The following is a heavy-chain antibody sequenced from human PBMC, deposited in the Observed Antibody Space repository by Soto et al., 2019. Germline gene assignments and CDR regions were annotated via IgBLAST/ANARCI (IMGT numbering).Heavy chain of an antibody. Sequence: PSETLSLTCVVSGGSLSDYFWCWIRQPPGMALEWIGEINHLGSINYNPSLKSRVTMSVDTSKNQFSLKLNSVTAADTAVYYCARGAYYDFWSGFLVYMDVWGKGTSVTVSS. V-gene: IGHV4-34*01. CDR2: INHLGSI. CDR3: ARGAYYDFWSGFLVYMDV. CDR1: GGSLSDYF. J-gene: IGHJ6*03. D-gene: IGHD3-3*01.